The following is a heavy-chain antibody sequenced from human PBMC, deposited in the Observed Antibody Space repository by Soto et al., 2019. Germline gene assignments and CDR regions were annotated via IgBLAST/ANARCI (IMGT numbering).Heavy chain of an antibody. CDR2: INPNSVGT. V-gene: IGHV1-2*02. CDR3: ARPAKGFGEFSDAFDI. J-gene: IGHJ3*02. CDR1: GYTFTGDY. D-gene: IGHD3-10*01. Sequence: ASVKISCKASGYTFTGDYIHWVRQAPGQGLEWMGWINPNSVGTNYAQKFHGRVTMTRDTSISTAYMELSRLRSDDTAVYYCARPAKGFGEFSDAFDIWGQGAMVTVSS.